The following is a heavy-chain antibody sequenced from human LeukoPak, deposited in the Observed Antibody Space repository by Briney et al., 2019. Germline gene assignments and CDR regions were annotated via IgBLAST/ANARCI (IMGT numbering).Heavy chain of an antibody. J-gene: IGHJ4*02. CDR1: GFTFSSYG. CDR2: ISYDGSKN. D-gene: IGHD3-22*01. Sequence: GRSLRLSCAASGFTFSSYGFYWVRQAPGKGLEGVAVISYDGSKNYYADSVRGRFTISRDNSKNTLYLQMNSLRAEDTAVYYCAKAYYSDSSGQFDYWGQGTLVTVSS. CDR3: AKAYYSDSSGQFDY. V-gene: IGHV3-30*18.